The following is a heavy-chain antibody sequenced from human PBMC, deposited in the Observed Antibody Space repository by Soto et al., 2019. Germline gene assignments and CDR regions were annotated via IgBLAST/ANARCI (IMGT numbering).Heavy chain of an antibody. J-gene: IGHJ5*02. Sequence: SETRSLTCAVYGGFLSESYWTWIRQPPGKGLEWIGEINHVGGTNYNPSLKSRVTMSVDTSQNQFSLRLISVTAADTAMYFCVRIRYQLPSSVLWLDPWGQGTPVTVSS. CDR1: GGFLSESY. D-gene: IGHD3-16*01. CDR2: INHVGGT. CDR3: VRIRYQLPSSVLWLDP. V-gene: IGHV4-34*01.